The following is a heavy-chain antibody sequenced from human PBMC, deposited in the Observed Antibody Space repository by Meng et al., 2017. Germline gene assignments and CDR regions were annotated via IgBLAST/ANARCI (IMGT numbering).Heavy chain of an antibody. CDR3: ARDRARIRWAFDI. J-gene: IGHJ3*02. V-gene: IGHV4-59*01. CDR2: IYYSGST. D-gene: IGHD4-23*01. Sequence: GSLRLFCTVSGGSISSYYWSWIRQPPGKGLEWIGYIYYSGSTNYNPSLKSRVTISVDTSKNQFSLKLSSVTAADTAVYYCARDRARIRWAFDIWGQGTMVTVSS. CDR1: GGSISSYY.